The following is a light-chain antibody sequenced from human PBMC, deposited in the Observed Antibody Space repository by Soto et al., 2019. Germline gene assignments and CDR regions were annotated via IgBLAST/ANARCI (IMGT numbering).Light chain of an antibody. J-gene: IGKJ4*01. CDR2: AAS. CDR1: QDISND. CDR3: LQVKSYPLT. Sequence: DLQMTQSPSSLSASVGDRVTLTCRASQDISNDLGWYQQKPGRAPRRLIFAASSLQSGVPSRFSGSGSGTDFTLTISSLQPEDFATYYCLQVKSYPLTFGGGTWVEIK. V-gene: IGKV1-17*01.